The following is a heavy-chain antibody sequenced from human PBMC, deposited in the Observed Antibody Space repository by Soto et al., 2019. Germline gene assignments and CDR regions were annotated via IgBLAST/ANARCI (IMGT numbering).Heavy chain of an antibody. J-gene: IGHJ4*02. D-gene: IGHD6-13*01. CDR2: IYYSGST. Sequence: SETLSLTCTVSGGSISSYYWSWIRQPPGKGLEWIGYIYYSGSTNYNPSLKSRVTISVDTSKNQFSLKLSSVTAADTAVYYCARLLPIAAAFDYWGQGTLVTVSS. CDR3: ARLLPIAAAFDY. CDR1: GGSISSYY. V-gene: IGHV4-59*08.